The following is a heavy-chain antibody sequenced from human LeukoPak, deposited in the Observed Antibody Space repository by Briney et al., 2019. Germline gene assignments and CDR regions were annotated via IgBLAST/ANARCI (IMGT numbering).Heavy chain of an antibody. CDR3: AELGITMIGGV. CDR2: ISRSGSTK. V-gene: IGHV3-11*01. J-gene: IGHJ6*04. Sequence: KPGGSLRLSCAASGFTFSNYAMSWVRQAPGKGLEWVSSISRSGSTKYYADSVKGRFTISRDNAKNSLFLQMNSLRAEDTAVYYCAELGITMIGGVWGKGTTVTISS. CDR1: GFTFSNYA. D-gene: IGHD3-10*02.